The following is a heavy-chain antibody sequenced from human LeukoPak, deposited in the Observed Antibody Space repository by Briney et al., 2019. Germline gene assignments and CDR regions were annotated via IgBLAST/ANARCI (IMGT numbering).Heavy chain of an antibody. V-gene: IGHV4-34*01. D-gene: IGHD4-17*01. Sequence: PSETLSLTCAVYGGSFSGYYWSWVRQPPGKGLEWVGEINHSGSTNYNPSLKSRVTISVDTSKNQFSLKLSSVTAADTAVYYCARGEVRSEAWFDPWGQGTLVTVSS. CDR2: INHSGST. J-gene: IGHJ5*02. CDR1: GGSFSGYY. CDR3: ARGEVRSEAWFDP.